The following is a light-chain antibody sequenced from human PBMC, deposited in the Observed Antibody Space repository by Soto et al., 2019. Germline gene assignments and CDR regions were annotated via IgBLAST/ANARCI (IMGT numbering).Light chain of an antibody. CDR3: QSYDSSLSGYV. V-gene: IGLV1-40*01. CDR2: GNS. Sequence: QSVLTQPPSVSGAPGQKVTISCTGSSSNIGAGYDVNWYQQLPGTAPKLLIHGNSNRPSGVPDRFSGSKSGTSASLAITGLQAEDEADYFCQSYDSSLSGYVFGTGTKVTVL. J-gene: IGLJ1*01. CDR1: SSNIGAGYD.